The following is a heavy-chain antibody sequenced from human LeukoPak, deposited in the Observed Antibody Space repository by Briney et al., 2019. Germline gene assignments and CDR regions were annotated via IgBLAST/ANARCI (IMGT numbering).Heavy chain of an antibody. CDR3: ARRGEVIAAA. V-gene: IGHV4-39*01. Sequence: PSETLSLTCTVSGGSISSSSYYWGWIRQPPGKGLEWIGSIYYSGSTYYNPSLKSRVTISVDTSKNQFSLKLSSVTAADTAVYYCARRGEVIAAAWGPGTLVTVSS. J-gene: IGHJ4*02. CDR2: IYYSGST. D-gene: IGHD6-13*01. CDR1: GGSISSSSYY.